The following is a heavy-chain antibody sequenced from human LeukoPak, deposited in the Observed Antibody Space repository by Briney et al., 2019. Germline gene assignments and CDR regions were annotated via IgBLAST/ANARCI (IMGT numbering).Heavy chain of an antibody. Sequence: GESLKISCKGSGYSFTSYWIGWVRQMPGKGLEWMGIIYPGDSDTRYSPSFQGQVTISADKSISTAYLQWSSLKTSDTAMYYCARHEDPYSSGWGDYYYGMDVWGQGTTVTASS. D-gene: IGHD6-19*01. CDR2: IYPGDSDT. J-gene: IGHJ6*02. CDR3: ARHEDPYSSGWGDYYYGMDV. V-gene: IGHV5-51*01. CDR1: GYSFTSYW.